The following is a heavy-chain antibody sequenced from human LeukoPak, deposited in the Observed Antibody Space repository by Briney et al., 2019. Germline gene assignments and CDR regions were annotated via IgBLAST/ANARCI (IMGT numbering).Heavy chain of an antibody. CDR1: GASISSFY. V-gene: IGHV4-4*07. J-gene: IGHJ4*02. CDR2: IYPSGTT. CDR3: ARVIILTGYTYFDY. Sequence: SETLSLTCTVSGASISSFYWNWVRQPAGKGLEWIGHIYPSGTTDYNPSLKTRVSMSIDTSKNQFSLRLSSVTAADTAVYYCARVIILTGYTYFDYWGQGTLVTVSS. D-gene: IGHD3-9*01.